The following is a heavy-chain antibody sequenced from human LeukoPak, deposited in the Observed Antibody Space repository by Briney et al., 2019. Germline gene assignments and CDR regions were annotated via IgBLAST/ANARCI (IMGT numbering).Heavy chain of an antibody. Sequence: GGSLRLSCAASGFTFSNYAMHWVRQAPGKGLEWVSGISASGESTFYADSVKGRFTISRDKSNNALYLQMNSLRAEDTAVYYCAKDKTNSGYSPFDYWGQGTLVTVSS. J-gene: IGHJ4*02. V-gene: IGHV3-23*01. CDR1: GFTFSNYA. CDR2: ISASGEST. CDR3: AKDKTNSGYSPFDY. D-gene: IGHD3-22*01.